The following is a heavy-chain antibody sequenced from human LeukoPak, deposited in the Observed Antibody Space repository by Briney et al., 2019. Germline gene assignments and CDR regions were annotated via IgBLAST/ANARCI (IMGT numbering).Heavy chain of an antibody. D-gene: IGHD3/OR15-3a*01. CDR1: GFTFSTYG. J-gene: IGHJ4*02. V-gene: IGHV3-30*03. CDR2: VSYDGSDK. Sequence: GGSLRLSCAASGFTFSTYGMHWVRQAPGKGLEWVAVVSYDGSDKYYADSGKGRFTISRDNSKNTLYLQMNSLRTEDTAVYYCARDGTGRLYLEYWGQGTLVTVSS. CDR3: ARDGTGRLYLEY.